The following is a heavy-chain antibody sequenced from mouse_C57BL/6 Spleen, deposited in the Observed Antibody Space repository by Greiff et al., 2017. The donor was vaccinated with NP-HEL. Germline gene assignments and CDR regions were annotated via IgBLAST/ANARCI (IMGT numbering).Heavy chain of an antibody. Sequence: HVQLQQPGAELVRPGTSVKLSCKASGYTFTSYWMHWVKQRPGQGLEWIGVIDPSDSYTNYNQKFKGKATLTVDTSSSTAYMQLSSLTSEDSAVYYCARPITTVAYFDYWGQGTTLTVSS. V-gene: IGHV1-59*01. CDR3: ARPITTVAYFDY. J-gene: IGHJ2*01. D-gene: IGHD1-1*01. CDR2: IDPSDSYT. CDR1: GYTFTSYW.